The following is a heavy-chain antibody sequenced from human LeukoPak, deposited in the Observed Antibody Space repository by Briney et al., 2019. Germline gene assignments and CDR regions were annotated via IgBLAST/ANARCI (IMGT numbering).Heavy chain of an antibody. Sequence: ASVKVSCKSSGYSFGTYYMHWVRQAPGQGLEWMGIINPSGGRTNYAQKFQGRVTMTRDMSTSTVSMELSSLRSEDTAVYFCAREPFADYESSGSLPSPFDYWGQGTLVTVSS. CDR1: GYSFGTYY. D-gene: IGHD3-22*01. J-gene: IGHJ4*02. CDR3: AREPFADYESSGSLPSPFDY. V-gene: IGHV1-46*01. CDR2: INPSGGRT.